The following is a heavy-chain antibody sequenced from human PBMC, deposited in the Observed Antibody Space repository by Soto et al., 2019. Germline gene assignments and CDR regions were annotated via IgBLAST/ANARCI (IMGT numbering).Heavy chain of an antibody. CDR2: LSGGGINT. CDR3: VKLSRRSGPGYGVDV. CDR1: GFTFSSYA. V-gene: IGHV3-23*01. J-gene: IGHJ6*02. D-gene: IGHD3-16*02. Sequence: EVQLLESGGDLVQPGGSLRLSCGASGFTFSSYAMSWVRQAPGKGLEWVSSLSGGGINTYYADSVKGRFTVSRDNSKNTVFLHMSSLRVEVTAVYYCVKLSRRSGPGYGVDVCGQGTTVTVAS.